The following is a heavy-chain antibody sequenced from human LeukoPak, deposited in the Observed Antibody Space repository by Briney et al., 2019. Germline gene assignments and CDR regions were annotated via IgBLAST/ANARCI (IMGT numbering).Heavy chain of an antibody. V-gene: IGHV1-69*04. J-gene: IGHJ4*02. Sequence: ASVKFSCKASGGTFSSYAISWVRQAPGQGLEWMGRIIPILGIANYAQKFQGRVTMTRDTSTNTAYMELSSLTSDDTAVYYCGRGHPVVPAAVPDYWGQGTLVTVSS. D-gene: IGHD2-2*02. CDR1: GGTFSSYA. CDR2: IIPILGIA. CDR3: GRGHPVVPAAVPDY.